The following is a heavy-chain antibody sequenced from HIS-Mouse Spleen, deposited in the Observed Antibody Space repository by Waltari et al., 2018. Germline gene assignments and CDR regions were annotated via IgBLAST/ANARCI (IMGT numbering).Heavy chain of an antibody. V-gene: IGHV1-2*02. Sequence: QVQLVQSGAEVKKPGASVKVSCKASGYTFTGYYMHWVRQAPGQGLEWMGWTNPNRGGTNDEQKFKGRVTMTRETSISTAYMELSRLRSDDTAVYYCARQRTRDYVAFDIWGQGTMVTVSS. D-gene: IGHD4-17*01. CDR2: TNPNRGGT. J-gene: IGHJ3*02. CDR3: ARQRTRDYVAFDI. CDR1: GYTFTGYY.